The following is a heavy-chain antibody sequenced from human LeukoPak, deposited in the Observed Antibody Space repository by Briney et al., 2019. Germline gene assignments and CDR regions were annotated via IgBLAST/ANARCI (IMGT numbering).Heavy chain of an antibody. J-gene: IGHJ5*02. Sequence: ASVKVSCKASGYTFTSYYMHWVRQAPGQGLEWIGVINPSGDGTSYPQKFQGRVTLARDTSTSTIYMELSSLRSEDTAIYYCAKETPNTGWFDPWGQGTLVTVSS. CDR2: INPSGDGT. V-gene: IGHV1-46*01. CDR1: GYTFTSYY. CDR3: AKETPNTGWFDP. D-gene: IGHD1-14*01.